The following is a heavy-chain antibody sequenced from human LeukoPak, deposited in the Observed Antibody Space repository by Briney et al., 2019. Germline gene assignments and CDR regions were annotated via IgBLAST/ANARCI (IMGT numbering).Heavy chain of an antibody. V-gene: IGHV3-74*01. CDR1: GFTFRGFW. CDR3: ATSLGPLTEY. D-gene: IGHD7-27*01. J-gene: IGHJ4*02. CDR2: INSGGSGT. Sequence: GGSLRLSCAASGFTFRGFWMHWVRQTPGKGLVWVSRINSGGSGTSYADSVEGRFTISRDNAKNTLYLQMNSLKGEDTAVYYCATSLGPLTEYWGQGTLVTVSS.